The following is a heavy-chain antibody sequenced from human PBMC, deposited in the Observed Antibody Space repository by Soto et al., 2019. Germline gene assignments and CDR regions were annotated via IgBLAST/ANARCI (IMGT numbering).Heavy chain of an antibody. CDR2: IWYDGRSK. Sequence: GGSLRLSCAASGFTVSSNYMSWVRQAPGKGLEWVADIWYDGRSKNYVDSVKGRFTISRDNSKNTLYLEMNSLRAEDSAVYYCGRVDRYYGMDVWGQGTTVTVSS. J-gene: IGHJ6*02. CDR3: GRVDRYYGMDV. V-gene: IGHV3-33*08. CDR1: GFTVSSNY.